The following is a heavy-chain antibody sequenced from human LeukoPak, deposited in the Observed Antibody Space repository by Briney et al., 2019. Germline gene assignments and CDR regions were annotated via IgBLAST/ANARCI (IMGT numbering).Heavy chain of an antibody. CDR2: INSGSSNI. J-gene: IGHJ4*02. V-gene: IGHV3-48*01. D-gene: IGHD3-10*01. CDR3: ARRGDAPMVGDY. CDR1: GFTFSMYK. Sequence: GGSLRLSCAASGFTFSMYKMNWVRQAPGRGLEWVSHINSGSSNIYYADSVKGRFTISRDNAKNSLYLQMTSLRVEDTAVYYCARRGDAPMVGDYWGQGTLVTVSS.